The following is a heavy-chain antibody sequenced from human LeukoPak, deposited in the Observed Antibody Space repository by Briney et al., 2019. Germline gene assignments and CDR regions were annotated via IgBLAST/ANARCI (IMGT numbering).Heavy chain of an antibody. CDR1: GFTFTSYS. Sequence: GGSLRLSCAASGFTFTSYSLNWVRQAPGKGLEWVSYISPTTIYYAYSVRGRFTISRDNAKNSLCLQMNSLRAEDTAIYYCAGDTAYSLDYWGQGTLVTVSS. V-gene: IGHV3-48*01. CDR2: ISPTTI. D-gene: IGHD2-21*01. CDR3: AGDTAYSLDY. J-gene: IGHJ4*02.